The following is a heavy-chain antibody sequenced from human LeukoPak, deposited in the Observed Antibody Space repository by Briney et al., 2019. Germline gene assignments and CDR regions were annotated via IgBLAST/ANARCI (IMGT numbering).Heavy chain of an antibody. CDR2: IYAIGST. J-gene: IGHJ4*02. D-gene: IGHD1-20*01. CDR3: AREDYNWNYYNY. CDR1: GGSISSYY. V-gene: IGHV4-4*07. Sequence: SETLSLTCSVSGGSISSYYWSWIRQPAGKGLEWIGRIYAIGSTNYNPSLKSRVTMSLDTSKNQFSLKLSSVTAADTAVYYCAREDYNWNYYNYWGQGTLVTVFS.